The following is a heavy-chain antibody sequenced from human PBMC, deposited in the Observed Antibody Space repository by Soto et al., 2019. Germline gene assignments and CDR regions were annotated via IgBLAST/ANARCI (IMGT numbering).Heavy chain of an antibody. CDR1: GFTFSSYA. D-gene: IGHD1-1*01. CDR2: ISGSGGST. Sequence: GGSLRLSCAASGFTFSSYAMSWVRQAPGKGLEWVSAISGSGGSTYYADSGKGRFTISRDNSKNTLYLQMNSLRAEDTAVYYCAKFRGSDWERDAFDIGGQGTMVTVSS. V-gene: IGHV3-23*01. CDR3: AKFRGSDWERDAFDI. J-gene: IGHJ3*02.